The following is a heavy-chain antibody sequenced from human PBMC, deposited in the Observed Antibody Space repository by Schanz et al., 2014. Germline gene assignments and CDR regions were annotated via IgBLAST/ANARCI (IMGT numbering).Heavy chain of an antibody. CDR3: ARAPPPYSSSPYYWYYGMDV. CDR2: ISNSGYTI. CDR1: GFTFSDYY. J-gene: IGHJ6*02. Sequence: QVQLVESGGGLVKPGGSLRLSCAASGFTFSDYYMNWIRQAPGKGLEWVSYISNSGYTIYYADSVKGRFTISRDNAKNSLSLKRTSRRAEDTAVYSCARAPPPYSSSPYYWYYGMDVWGQGTTVTVSS. V-gene: IGHV3-11*01. D-gene: IGHD6-6*01.